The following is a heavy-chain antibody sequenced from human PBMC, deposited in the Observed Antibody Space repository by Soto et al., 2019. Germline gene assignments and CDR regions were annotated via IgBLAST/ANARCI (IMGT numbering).Heavy chain of an antibody. J-gene: IGHJ6*03. V-gene: IGHV3-74*01. CDR3: ARGGLLRQYFFLGPYYYYYMVV. Sequence: GGSLRLSCAASGFTFSSYWMHWVRQAPGKGLVWVSRINSDGSSTSYADSVKGRFTISRDNAKNTLYLQMNSLRAEDTAVYYCARGGLLRQYFFLGPYYYYYMVVWGTGTTVTVSS. CDR1: GFTFSSYW. CDR2: INSDGSST. D-gene: IGHD3-16*01.